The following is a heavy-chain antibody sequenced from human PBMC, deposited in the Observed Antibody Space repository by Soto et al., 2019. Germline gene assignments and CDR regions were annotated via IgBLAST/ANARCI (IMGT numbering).Heavy chain of an antibody. CDR2: INPILSMS. J-gene: IGHJ4*02. CDR1: GDTFTFYS. V-gene: IGHV1-69*02. Sequence: QVQLVQSGAEVKRPGSSVKVSCKASGDTFTFYSINWVRQAPGLGLEWMGRINPILSMSNYAQRFQGRVTMTADKSTSTAYMELSSLRSEDTAIYYSASSYGSGYRAFNYSGQGALVTVSS. CDR3: ASSYGSGYRAFNY. D-gene: IGHD3-10*01.